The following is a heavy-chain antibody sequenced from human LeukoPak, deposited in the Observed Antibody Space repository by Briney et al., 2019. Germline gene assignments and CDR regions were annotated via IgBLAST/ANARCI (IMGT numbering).Heavy chain of an antibody. CDR1: GFTFDDYA. Sequence: GGSLRLSCTASGFTFDDYAMHWVRQAPGKGLEWVSGISWNGDSIGYADSVKGRFTISRDNATNVLFLQMNNLRAEDTASYYCARGEWDLRDWGQGTLVILSS. CDR2: ISWNGDSI. CDR3: ARGEWDLRD. J-gene: IGHJ4*02. V-gene: IGHV3-9*01. D-gene: IGHD1-26*01.